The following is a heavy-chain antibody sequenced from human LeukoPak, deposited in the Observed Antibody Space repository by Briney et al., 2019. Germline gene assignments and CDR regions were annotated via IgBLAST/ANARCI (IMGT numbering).Heavy chain of an antibody. Sequence: SQTLSLTCTVSSGFFTSDDYYWSWIRQPPGKGLEWIGYIYYSGSTNYNPSLKSRVTISVDTSKNQFSLKLSSVTAADTAVYYCAREGPLVVTARGFDYWGQGTLVTVSS. CDR2: IYYSGST. CDR1: SGFFTSDDYY. D-gene: IGHD2-21*02. J-gene: IGHJ4*02. V-gene: IGHV4-61*08. CDR3: AREGPLVVTARGFDY.